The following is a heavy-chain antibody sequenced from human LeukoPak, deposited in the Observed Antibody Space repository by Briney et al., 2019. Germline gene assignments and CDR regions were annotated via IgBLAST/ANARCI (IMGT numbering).Heavy chain of an antibody. J-gene: IGHJ4*02. V-gene: IGHV1-46*01. D-gene: IGHD6-13*01. CDR3: ARGGLRRGDRDRGYSSSWYSDY. CDR2: INPSGGST. Sequence: GASVKVSCKASGYTFTSYYMHWVRQAPGHGLEWMGIINPSGGSTGYAQKFQGRVTMTRDTSTSTVYMELSSLRSEDTAVYYCARGGLRRGDRDRGYSSSWYSDYWGQGTLVTVSS. CDR1: GYTFTSYY.